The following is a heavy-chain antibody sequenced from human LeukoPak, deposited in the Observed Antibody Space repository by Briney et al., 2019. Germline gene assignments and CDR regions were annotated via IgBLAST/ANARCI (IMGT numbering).Heavy chain of an antibody. CDR3: ARDGGEPGYCSSTSCLYYFDY. D-gene: IGHD2-2*01. CDR1: GGSISRGGYY. CDR2: IYHSGRT. Sequence: PSQTLSLTCTVSGGSISRGGYYWSWIRQYPGKGLEWIGNIYHSGRTYYNLSLKSRLTMSVDTSRNQFSLKLRSVSAADTAVYYCARDGGEPGYCSSTSCLYYFDYWGQGTLVTASS. J-gene: IGHJ4*02. V-gene: IGHV4-31*03.